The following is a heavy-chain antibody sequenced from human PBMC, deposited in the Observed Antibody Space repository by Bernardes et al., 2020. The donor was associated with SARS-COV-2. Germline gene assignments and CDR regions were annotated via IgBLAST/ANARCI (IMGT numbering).Heavy chain of an antibody. D-gene: IGHD5-12*01. CDR3: AREEGYVLGLSYHYYGMDV. Sequence: GGSLRLSCAASGFTVSVYWMHWVRQAPGKGLVWVARVNSDGSRITYADSVKGRFTISRDNAKNTLYLQMNSQRAEDTAVYYCAREEGYVLGLSYHYYGMDVWGQGTTVTVSS. CDR1: GFTVSVYW. V-gene: IGHV3-74*03. J-gene: IGHJ6*02. CDR2: VNSDGSRI.